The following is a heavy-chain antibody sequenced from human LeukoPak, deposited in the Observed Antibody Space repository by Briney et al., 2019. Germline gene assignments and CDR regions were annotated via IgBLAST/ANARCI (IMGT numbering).Heavy chain of an antibody. D-gene: IGHD6-19*01. CDR1: GGSFSGYY. Sequence: PSETLSLTCAGYGGSFSGYYWSWIRQPPGKGLEWIGEINHSGSTNYNPSLKSRVTISVDTSKNQFSLKLSSVTAADTAVYYCARGLYSSGWYGTAGGYWGQGTLVTVSS. CDR3: ARGLYSSGWYGTAGGY. V-gene: IGHV4-34*01. CDR2: INHSGST. J-gene: IGHJ4*02.